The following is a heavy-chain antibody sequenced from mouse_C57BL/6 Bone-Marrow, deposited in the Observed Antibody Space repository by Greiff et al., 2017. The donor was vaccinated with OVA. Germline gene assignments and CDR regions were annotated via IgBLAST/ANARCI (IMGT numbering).Heavy chain of an antibody. CDR3: ARGSWDDWFAY. CDR1: GYSIPSGYY. Sequence: EVHLVESGPGLVKPSQSLSLTCSVTGYSIPSGYYWNWIRQFPGNKLEWMGYISYDGSNNYNPSLKNRISITRDTSKNQFFLKLNSVTTEDTATDYCARGSWDDWFAYWGQGTLVTVSA. CDR2: ISYDGSN. D-gene: IGHD4-1*01. V-gene: IGHV3-6*01. J-gene: IGHJ3*01.